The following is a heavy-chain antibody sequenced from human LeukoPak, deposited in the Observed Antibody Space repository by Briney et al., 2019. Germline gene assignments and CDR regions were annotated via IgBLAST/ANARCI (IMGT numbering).Heavy chain of an antibody. CDR1: GGSFSGYY. CDR2: INHSGST. J-gene: IGHJ6*04. CDR3: ARRGYDHSGYYYDMDV. V-gene: IGHV4-34*01. Sequence: SETLSLTCAVYGGSFSGYYWSWIRQPPGKGLEWIGEINHSGSTNYNPSLKSRVTISVDTSKNQFSLKLSSVTAADTAVYYCARRGYDHSGYYYDMDVWGKGTTVTVSS. D-gene: IGHD5-12*01.